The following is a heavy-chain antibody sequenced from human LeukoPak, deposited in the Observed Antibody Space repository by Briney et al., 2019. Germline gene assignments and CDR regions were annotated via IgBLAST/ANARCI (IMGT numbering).Heavy chain of an antibody. CDR3: ARDGRYFDWSFDY. D-gene: IGHD3-9*01. CDR1: GFTFSSYW. V-gene: IGHV3-7*01. J-gene: IGHJ4*02. CDR2: IKQDGSEK. Sequence: GGSLRLSCAASGFTFSSYWMSWVRQAPGKGMEWVANIKQDGSEKYYVDSVKGRLTISRDNAKNSLYLQMNSLRAEDTAVYYCARDGRYFDWSFDYWGQGTLVTVSS.